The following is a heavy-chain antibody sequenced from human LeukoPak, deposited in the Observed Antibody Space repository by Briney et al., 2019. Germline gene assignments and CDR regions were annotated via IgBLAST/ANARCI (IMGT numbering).Heavy chain of an antibody. CDR2: IRYDGSNK. J-gene: IGHJ3*02. V-gene: IGHV3-30*02. CDR1: GFTFSSYG. D-gene: IGHD3-10*01. Sequence: PGGSLRLSCAASGFTFSSYGMHWVRQAPGKGLVDWASFIRYDGSNKNYADSVKGRFTISRDNSKNTLYLQMNSLRAEDTAVYYCAKNYYDSGSYWDAFDIWGQGTMVTVSS. CDR3: AKNYYDSGSYWDAFDI.